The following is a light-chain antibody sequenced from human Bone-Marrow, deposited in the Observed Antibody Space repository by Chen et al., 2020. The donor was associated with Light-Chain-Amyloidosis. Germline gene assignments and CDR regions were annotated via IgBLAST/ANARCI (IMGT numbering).Light chain of an antibody. CDR3: SSYTSTNTLV. Sequence: QSALTQPASVSGSPGQSITISGTGTSSDVGGDNPVSWYQQHQDKAPKLMIYEVTNRPSWVPDRFSGSKSDNTASLTISGLQTEDEADYFCSSYTSTNTLVFGSGTRVTVL. CDR2: EVT. V-gene: IGLV2-14*01. J-gene: IGLJ1*01. CDR1: SSDVGGDNP.